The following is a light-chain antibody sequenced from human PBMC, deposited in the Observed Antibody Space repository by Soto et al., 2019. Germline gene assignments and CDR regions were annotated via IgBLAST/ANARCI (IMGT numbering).Light chain of an antibody. V-gene: IGKV3-15*01. CDR1: QSVSTD. CDR2: GAS. CDR3: QQYLRWPPWT. Sequence: EVLVTQSPATLSVSPGEGVTLSCRASQSVSTDLAWYQQKPGQAPRLLIYGASIRAIGVPDRFSGSGSGIDFTFSISSLQSEDSAIDYCQQYLRWPPWTFGQGTKVEV. J-gene: IGKJ1*01.